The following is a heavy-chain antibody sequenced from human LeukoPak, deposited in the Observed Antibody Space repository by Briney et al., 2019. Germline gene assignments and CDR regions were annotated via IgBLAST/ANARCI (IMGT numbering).Heavy chain of an antibody. CDR3: AREYYDSSGLTPDY. Sequence: ASVKVSCKAYGYAFTGYYMHRVRQAPGQGLEWMGWINPNSGVTNYAQKFQGRVTMTRDTSISTAYMEVSRLRSDDTAVYYCAREYYDSSGLTPDYWGQGTLVTVSS. V-gene: IGHV1-2*02. J-gene: IGHJ4*02. CDR2: INPNSGVT. CDR1: GYAFTGYY. D-gene: IGHD3-22*01.